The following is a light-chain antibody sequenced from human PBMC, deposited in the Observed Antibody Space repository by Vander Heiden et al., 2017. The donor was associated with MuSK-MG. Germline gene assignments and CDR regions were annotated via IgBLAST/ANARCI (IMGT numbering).Light chain of an antibody. V-gene: IGLV2-14*03. J-gene: IGLJ2*01. CDR3: SSYTSSSTLVV. CDR1: SFDVCGYNY. Sequence: FGPPGQSITISCTGTSFDVCGYNYVSWYQQHPGKAPKVMIYDVSNRPSGVSDRFSGSKSGNTATLTISGLQAEDGADYYCSSYTSSSTLVVFGGGTKLTVL. CDR2: DVS.